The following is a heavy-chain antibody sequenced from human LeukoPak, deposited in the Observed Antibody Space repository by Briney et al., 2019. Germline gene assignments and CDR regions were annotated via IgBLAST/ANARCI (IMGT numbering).Heavy chain of an antibody. V-gene: IGHV4-31*03. CDR2: IYYTGRT. D-gene: IGHD3-16*01. CDR1: GGSISSSAYH. J-gene: IGHJ6*02. Sequence: SETLSLTCSVSGGSISSSAYHWSWFRQHPGKGLEWIGYIYYTGRTYYSPSLKSRVTISLDTSKNQFSLNLSSLTAADTAVYYCARDRGGSRYGMDVWGQGTTVTVSS. CDR3: ARDRGGSRYGMDV.